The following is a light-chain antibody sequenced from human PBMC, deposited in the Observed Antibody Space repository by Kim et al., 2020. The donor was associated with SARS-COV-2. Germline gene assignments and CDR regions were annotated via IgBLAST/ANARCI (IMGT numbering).Light chain of an antibody. CDR1: QSVSSK. J-gene: IGKJ1*01. V-gene: IGKV3-15*01. CDR3: QQYDNWPWT. Sequence: EIVMTQSPATLSVSPGERATLSCRASQSVSSKLAWYQQRPGQALRLLIYGASTRATGIPARFSGSGSGTEFTLTISSLQSEDFAVYYCQQYDNWPWTFGQGTKVDIK. CDR2: GAS.